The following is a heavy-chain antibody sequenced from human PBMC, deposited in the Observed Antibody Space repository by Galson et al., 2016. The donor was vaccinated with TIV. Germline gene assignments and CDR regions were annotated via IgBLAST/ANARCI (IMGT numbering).Heavy chain of an antibody. CDR2: TYYSGST. J-gene: IGHJ1*01. V-gene: IGHV4-31*03. CDR1: GGSISNAGYF. Sequence: TLSLTCNVSGGSISNAGYFWSWIRLHPGKGLEWIGNTYYSGSTYYNPSLKSRVTMSVDKSQNQFSLNLRSVTAADTAVYYRARWADSGSYYDYFQHWGQGTLVTISS. CDR3: ARWADSGSYYDYFQH. D-gene: IGHD1-26*01.